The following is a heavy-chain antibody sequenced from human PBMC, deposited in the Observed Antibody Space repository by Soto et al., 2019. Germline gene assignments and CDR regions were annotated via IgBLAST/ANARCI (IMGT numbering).Heavy chain of an antibody. J-gene: IGHJ4*02. CDR2: ISYDGSNK. CDR1: GFPFTSYG. D-gene: IGHD3-10*01. V-gene: IGHV3-30*03. Sequence: QVQLVESGGGVVQPGRSLRLSCVASGFPFTSYGMHWVREAPGKGLEWVAVISYDGSNKYYADSVKGRFTISRDNSKNTLYLQMNSLRPEDTALYYCVGGQYYFDCRGQGTLVTVSS. CDR3: VGGQYYFDC.